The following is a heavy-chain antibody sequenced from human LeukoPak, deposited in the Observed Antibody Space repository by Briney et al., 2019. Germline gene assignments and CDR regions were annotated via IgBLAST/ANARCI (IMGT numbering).Heavy chain of an antibody. J-gene: IGHJ4*02. D-gene: IGHD3-16*01. CDR2: VSYDGIVK. V-gene: IGHV3-30*04. CDR1: GFTFSGCA. CDR3: ATGGGLATEIDY. Sequence: GRSLRLSCATSGFTFSGCAMHWVRQASGKGLEWVAVVSYDGIVKYYADSLKGRFTISRDNSKNTLYLQMNSLRTEDTAMYYCATGGGLATEIDYWGQGTLVTVSS.